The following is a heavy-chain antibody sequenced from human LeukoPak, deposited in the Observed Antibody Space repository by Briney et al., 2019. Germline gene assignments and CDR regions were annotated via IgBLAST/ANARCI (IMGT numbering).Heavy chain of an antibody. CDR1: GGSISSYY. V-gene: IGHV4-4*07. CDR2: IYTSGST. Sequence: PSETLSLTCTVSGGSISSYYWSWIRQPAGKGLEWIGRIYTSGSTNYNPSLKSRVAILVDTSKNQFSLRLRSVTAADTAVYYCARDITAAGAIDYWGQGTLVTVSS. D-gene: IGHD6-13*01. J-gene: IGHJ4*02. CDR3: ARDITAAGAIDY.